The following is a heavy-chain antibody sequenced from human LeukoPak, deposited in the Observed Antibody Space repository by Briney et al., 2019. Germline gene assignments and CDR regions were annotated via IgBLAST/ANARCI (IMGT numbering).Heavy chain of an antibody. CDR3: ASVVGPTLPFDI. V-gene: IGHV4-39*01. CDR2: LYYSLYYSGIT. Sequence: PSETLSLTCTVSADSISSSSPYWGWIRQPPGKGLEWIGSLYYSLYYSGITYYNPSLKSRVTISVDTSKNQFSLRLNSVTAADTAVYYCASVVGPTLPFDIWGQGTMVTGSS. J-gene: IGHJ3*02. CDR1: ADSISSSSPY. D-gene: IGHD1-26*01.